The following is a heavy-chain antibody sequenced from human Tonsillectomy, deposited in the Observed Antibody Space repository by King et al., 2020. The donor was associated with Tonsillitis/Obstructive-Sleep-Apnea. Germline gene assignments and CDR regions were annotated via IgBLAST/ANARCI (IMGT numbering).Heavy chain of an antibody. CDR3: ARDRDSPSGEDYYSYYMDV. D-gene: IGHD3-16*01. CDR2: INPSGGST. J-gene: IGHJ6*03. Sequence: VQLVESGAEVKKPGASLKVSCKASGYTFTSFYMHWVRQAPGQGLEWMGIINPSGGSTTYAQKFQGRVTMTRDTSTSTVYMELSGLISEDTAVYYCARDRDSPSGEDYYSYYMDVWGKGTTVTVSS. CDR1: GYTFTSFY. V-gene: IGHV1-46*01.